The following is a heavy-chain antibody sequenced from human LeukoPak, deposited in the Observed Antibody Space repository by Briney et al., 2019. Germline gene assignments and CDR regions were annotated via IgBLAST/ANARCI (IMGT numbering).Heavy chain of an antibody. J-gene: IGHJ3*02. CDR3: ARGSTRWAFDI. D-gene: IGHD2-2*01. V-gene: IGHV4-59*01. Sequence: PSETLSLTXTVSGGSISSYYWSWIRQPPGKGLEWIGYIYYSGSTNYNPSLKSRVTISVDTSENQFSLKLSSVTAADTAVYHCARGSTRWAFDIWGQGTMVTVSS. CDR2: IYYSGST. CDR1: GGSISSYY.